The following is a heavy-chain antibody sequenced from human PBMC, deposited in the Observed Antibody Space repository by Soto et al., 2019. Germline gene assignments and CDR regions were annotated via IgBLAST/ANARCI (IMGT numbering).Heavy chain of an antibody. Sequence: QAHLVQSGAEVRKPAASVKVSCQALEHTSTIYYIHWVRQARGQGIGWMGWINADSGDTTYTEDFRGRVTLSRATATRPFPMEMSRLGLYDTAMYFCATRDYDILTGYLHIWGQGTLITVSS. D-gene: IGHD3-9*01. CDR2: INADSGDT. V-gene: IGHV1-2*02. CDR1: EHTSTIYY. CDR3: ATRDYDILTGYLHI. J-gene: IGHJ1*01.